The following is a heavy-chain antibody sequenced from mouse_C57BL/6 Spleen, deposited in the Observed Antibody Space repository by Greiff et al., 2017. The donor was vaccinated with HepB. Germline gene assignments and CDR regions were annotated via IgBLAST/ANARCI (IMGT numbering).Heavy chain of an antibody. J-gene: IGHJ4*01. CDR3: AREGFYGNYPYYAMDY. Sequence: VKLVESGAELVKPGASVKISCKASGYTFTDYYINWVKQRPGQGLEWIGKIGPGSGSTYYNEKFKGKATLTADKSSSTAYMQLSSLTSEDSAVYFCAREGFYGNYPYYAMDYWGQGTSVTVSS. CDR1: GYTFTDYY. D-gene: IGHD2-1*01. CDR2: IGPGSGST. V-gene: IGHV1-77*01.